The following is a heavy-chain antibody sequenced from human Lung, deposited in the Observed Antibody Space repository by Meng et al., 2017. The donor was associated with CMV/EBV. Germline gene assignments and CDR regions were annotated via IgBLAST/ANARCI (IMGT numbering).Heavy chain of an antibody. D-gene: IGHD4-23*01. Sequence: SETXSLTCSVSGGSISSSIYYWGWIRQPPGKGLEWIGSIYYRVNTYHNLSLKSRVTTSVDTSKNQFYLKLRSVTAADTAMYYCARGLRDPRDYGGSSLNDYYGMDVWXQGTXVTVSS. V-gene: IGHV4-39*07. J-gene: IGHJ6*02. CDR2: IYYRVNT. CDR3: ARGLRDPRDYGGSSLNDYYGMDV. CDR1: GGSISSSIYY.